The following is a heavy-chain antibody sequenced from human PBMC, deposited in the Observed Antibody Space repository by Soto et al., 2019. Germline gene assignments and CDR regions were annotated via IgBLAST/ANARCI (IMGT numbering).Heavy chain of an antibody. V-gene: IGHV4-34*01. D-gene: IGHD6-13*01. CDR3: ARNGGSTWYYFDS. CDR1: GGSFTGYY. Sequence: QVQLQQWGAGLLKPSETLSLTCAVNGGSFTGYYGAWIRQSPGKGLEWIGEISHSGSTNYNPSLKSRVTISVDTSKNQFSLKLSSVTAADTVMYYCARNGGSTWYYFDSWGQGTVVTVSS. J-gene: IGHJ4*02. CDR2: ISHSGST.